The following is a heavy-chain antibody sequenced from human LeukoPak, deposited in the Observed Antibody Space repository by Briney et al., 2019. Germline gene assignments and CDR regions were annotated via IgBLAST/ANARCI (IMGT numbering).Heavy chain of an antibody. D-gene: IGHD1-20*01. V-gene: IGHV3-20*04. CDR1: GSTFDEYG. Sequence: PGGSLRLSCAASGSTFDEYGMSWVRQAPGKGLEWVSSINWDGGSTAYADSVQGRFTISRDNAKNSLFLQMNSLRAEDTAVYYCARDSNWNGADYWGQGTLVTVSS. J-gene: IGHJ4*02. CDR3: ARDSNWNGADY. CDR2: INWDGGST.